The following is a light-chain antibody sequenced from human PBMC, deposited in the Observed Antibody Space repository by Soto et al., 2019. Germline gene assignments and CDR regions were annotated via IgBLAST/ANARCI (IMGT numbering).Light chain of an antibody. CDR1: SSDVGGRDF. J-gene: IGLJ3*02. Sequence: QSALTQVASVSGSPGQSITISCTGTSSDVGGRDFVSWYQQHPGKAPKLIIYNVNYRPSGVSDRFSGSKSGNTASLTISGLHADDEANYYCSSYTNTTTMVFGGGTKLTVL. CDR3: SSYTNTTTMV. CDR2: NVN. V-gene: IGLV2-14*03.